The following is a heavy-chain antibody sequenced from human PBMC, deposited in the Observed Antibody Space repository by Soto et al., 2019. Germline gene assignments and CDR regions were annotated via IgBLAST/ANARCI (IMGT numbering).Heavy chain of an antibody. Sequence: QVQLVESGGGVVQPGRSLRLSCAASGFTFSSYAMHWVRQAPGKGLEWVAVISYDGSNKYYADSVKGRFTISRDNSKNTLYLQMNSLRAEATAVYYCAREADYVFDYWGQGTLVTVSS. CDR1: GFTFSSYA. CDR3: AREADYVFDY. J-gene: IGHJ4*02. CDR2: ISYDGSNK. V-gene: IGHV3-30-3*01. D-gene: IGHD4-17*01.